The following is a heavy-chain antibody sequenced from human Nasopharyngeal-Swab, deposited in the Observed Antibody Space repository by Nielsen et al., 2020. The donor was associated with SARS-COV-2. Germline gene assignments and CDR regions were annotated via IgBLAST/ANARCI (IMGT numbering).Heavy chain of an antibody. CDR1: GYSFTSYW. CDR2: IYPGDSGT. D-gene: IGHD3-16*01. CDR3: ARIGEGVYYYYGMDV. Sequence: GESLKISCKGSGYSFTSYWIGWVRQMPGKGLEWMGIIYPGDSGTRYSPSFQGQVTISADKSISTAYLQWSSLKASDTAMYYCARIGEGVYYYYGMDVWGQGTTVTVSS. V-gene: IGHV5-51*01. J-gene: IGHJ6*02.